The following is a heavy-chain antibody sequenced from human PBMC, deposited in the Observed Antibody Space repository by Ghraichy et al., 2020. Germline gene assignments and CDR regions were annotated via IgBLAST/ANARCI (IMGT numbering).Heavy chain of an antibody. CDR2: ISYDETDK. J-gene: IGHJ4*02. Sequence: GGSLRLSCAASGFTFRSHAMHWVRQAPGKGLQWVAVISYDETDKYYTDSVKGRFTVSRDNSHSTLFLQMNSLTAEDTAIYYCVRDTRMARLDYWVQGTLVTVSS. CDR3: VRDTRMARLDY. D-gene: IGHD2-21*01. V-gene: IGHV3-30-3*01. CDR1: GFTFRSHA.